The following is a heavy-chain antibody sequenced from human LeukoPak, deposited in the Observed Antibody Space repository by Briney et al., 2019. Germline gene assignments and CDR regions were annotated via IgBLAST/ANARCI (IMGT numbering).Heavy chain of an antibody. Sequence: PSETLSLTCTVSGGSISSSSYYWGGIRQPPGKGVEWIGGIYYSGSTYYNPSLKSRVTISVDTSKNQFSLKLSSVTAADTAVYYCARLGDRIAAADRDYWGQGTLVTVSS. CDR1: GGSISSSSYY. J-gene: IGHJ4*02. CDR3: ARLGDRIAAADRDY. D-gene: IGHD6-13*01. V-gene: IGHV4-39*01. CDR2: IYYSGST.